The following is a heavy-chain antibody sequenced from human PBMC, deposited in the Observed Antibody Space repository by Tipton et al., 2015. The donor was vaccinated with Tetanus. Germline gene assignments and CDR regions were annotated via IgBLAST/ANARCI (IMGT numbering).Heavy chain of an antibody. J-gene: IGHJ4*02. CDR1: GGSLRSGDYQ. CDR2: ISPSGRT. CDR3: ARANYDSFKKGPFDS. Sequence: TLSLTCSVSGGSLRSGDYQWNWIRQPPGKGLEWLAYISPSGRTNSNYSLKSRITISQDKSKNQFSLRLTSVTAADTAVYYCARANYDSFKKGPFDSWGQGSLVIVSS. D-gene: IGHD3-3*01. V-gene: IGHV4-61*08.